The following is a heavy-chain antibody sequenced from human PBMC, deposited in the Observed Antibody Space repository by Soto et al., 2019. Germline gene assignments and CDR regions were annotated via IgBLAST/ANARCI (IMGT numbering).Heavy chain of an antibody. CDR3: AKAPTWRGYLDS. V-gene: IGHV3-23*01. CDR2: ISSSGDST. J-gene: IGHJ4*02. Sequence: GGSLRLSCAASGFIFGTYAMNWVRQAPGKGLEWVSAISSSGDSTFYAESVRGRFTISRANSKNTLYLQMHSLRAEDTAVYYCAKAPTWRGYLDSWGQGTLVTVSS. CDR1: GFIFGTYA. D-gene: IGHD3-3*01.